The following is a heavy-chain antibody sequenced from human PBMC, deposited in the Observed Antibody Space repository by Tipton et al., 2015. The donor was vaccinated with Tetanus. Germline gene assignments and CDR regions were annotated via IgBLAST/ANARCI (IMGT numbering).Heavy chain of an antibody. Sequence: VQLVQSGAEVKKAGESLKISCKGFGYTFISYWIGWVRQTPGKGLEWMGIFYPGDSDTRYSPSFQGQVTISVDKSMKTAYLQWNSLKASDTAIYFCARLPKHYSASGSTWGQGTQVTVSS. J-gene: IGHJ5*02. V-gene: IGHV5-51*01. CDR3: ARLPKHYSASGST. CDR2: FYPGDSDT. CDR1: GYTFISYW. D-gene: IGHD3-10*01.